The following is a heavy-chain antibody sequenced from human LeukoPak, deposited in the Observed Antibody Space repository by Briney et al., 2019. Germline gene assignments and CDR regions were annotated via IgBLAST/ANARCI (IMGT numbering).Heavy chain of an antibody. V-gene: IGHV4-59*01. D-gene: IGHD2-15*01. J-gene: IGHJ4*02. CDR1: GGSISNYY. Sequence: SETLSLTCTVSGGSISNYYWSWIRQSPGKGLEWFGYIYYSGSTNYNPSLKSRVTISVDTSKNQFSLWLSSVTAADTAVYFCARVGDGGHLNYWGQGTLVTVSS. CDR2: IYYSGST. CDR3: ARVGDGGHLNY.